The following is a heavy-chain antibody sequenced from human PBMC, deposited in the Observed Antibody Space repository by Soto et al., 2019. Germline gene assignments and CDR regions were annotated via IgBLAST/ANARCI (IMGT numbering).Heavy chain of an antibody. D-gene: IGHD6-25*01. Sequence: RRSLRLPCAASGFTVSSNYMSWVRQAPGKGLEWVSVIYSGGSTYYADSVKGRFTISRDNSKNTLYLQMNSLRAEDTAVYYCARSYSSGWLYFFDFWGQGSLDTVSS. CDR3: ARSYSSGWLYFFDF. V-gene: IGHV3-66*01. CDR2: IYSGGST. CDR1: GFTVSSNY. J-gene: IGHJ4*02.